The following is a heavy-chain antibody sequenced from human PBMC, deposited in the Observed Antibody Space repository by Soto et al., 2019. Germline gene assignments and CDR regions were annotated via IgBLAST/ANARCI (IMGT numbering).Heavy chain of an antibody. D-gene: IGHD3-22*01. CDR1: GYTFTSYA. CDR3: ARADVHYDSVAFDI. Sequence: QVQLVQSGAEVKKPGASVKVSCKASGYTFTSYAMHWVRQAPGQRLEWMGWINAGNGNTKYSQKFQGRVTITRDTSASTAYMELSSLRSEDTAVYYCARADVHYDSVAFDIWGQGTMVTVSS. J-gene: IGHJ3*02. CDR2: INAGNGNT. V-gene: IGHV1-3*01.